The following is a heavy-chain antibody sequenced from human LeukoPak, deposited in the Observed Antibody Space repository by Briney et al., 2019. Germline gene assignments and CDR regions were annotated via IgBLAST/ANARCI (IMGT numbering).Heavy chain of an antibody. CDR1: GGSVSSGSYY. Sequence: SETLSLTCTVSGGSVSSGSYYWSWIRQPPGKGLEWIGYIYYSGSTNYNPSLKSRATISVDTSKNQFSLKLSSVTAADTAVYYCARHTMVRGPTDWFDPWGQGTLVTVSS. D-gene: IGHD3-10*01. J-gene: IGHJ5*02. CDR3: ARHTMVRGPTDWFDP. V-gene: IGHV4-61*01. CDR2: IYYSGST.